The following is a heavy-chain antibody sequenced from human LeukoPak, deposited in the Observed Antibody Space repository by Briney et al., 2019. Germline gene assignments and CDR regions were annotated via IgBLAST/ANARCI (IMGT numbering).Heavy chain of an antibody. D-gene: IGHD2-2*01. CDR1: GFTFSRYW. J-gene: IGHJ4*02. Sequence: GGSLRLSCAASGFTFSRYWIHWVRQAPGKGLEWVSRINPDGSTTTYADSVKGRFTISRDNAKNTVYLQMNSLRAEDTAVYYCARKDDPRTRAFDYWGQGTLVTVSS. V-gene: IGHV3-74*01. CDR3: ARKDDPRTRAFDY. CDR2: INPDGSTT.